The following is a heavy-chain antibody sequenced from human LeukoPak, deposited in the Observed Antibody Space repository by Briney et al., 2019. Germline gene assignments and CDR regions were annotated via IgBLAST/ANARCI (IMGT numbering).Heavy chain of an antibody. Sequence: SETLSLTCTVSGGSISSGGYYWSWIRQPPGKGLEWIGYIYHSGSTYYNPSLKSRVTISVDRSKNQFSLKLSSVTAADTAVYYCARTPRGSYFDYWGQGTLVTVSS. D-gene: IGHD2-15*01. V-gene: IGHV4-30-2*01. CDR2: IYHSGST. J-gene: IGHJ4*02. CDR1: GGSISSGGYY. CDR3: ARTPRGSYFDY.